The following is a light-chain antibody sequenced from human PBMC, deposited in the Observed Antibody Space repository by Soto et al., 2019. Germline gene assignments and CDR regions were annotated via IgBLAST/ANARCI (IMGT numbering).Light chain of an antibody. V-gene: IGLV4-69*01. CDR1: SGHSSYA. J-gene: IGLJ2*01. CDR3: QTWGTGMV. Sequence: QLVLTQSPSASASLGASVKLTCTLSSGHSSYAIAWYQQQPEKGPRYLMKVNSDGSHSKGDGIPDRFSGSSSGAERYLTSSSLQSEDEADYYCQTWGTGMVFGGGTKLTVL. CDR2: VNSDGSH.